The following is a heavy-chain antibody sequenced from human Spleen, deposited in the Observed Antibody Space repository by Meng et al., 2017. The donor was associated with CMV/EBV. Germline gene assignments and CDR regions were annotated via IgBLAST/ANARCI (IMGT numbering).Heavy chain of an antibody. CDR2: IYPGDSYT. D-gene: IGHD3-10*01. J-gene: IGHJ3*01. CDR3: AREGRTSPIEL. V-gene: IGHV5-51*01. Sequence: GESLKISCKGSGYNFTNYWIGWVRQMPEKGLDWMGNIYPGDSYTKYSPSRQGQVTISADNSISTAYLQWSSLKASDIAMYYCAREGRTSPIELWGQVKMVTVSS. CDR1: GYNFTNYW.